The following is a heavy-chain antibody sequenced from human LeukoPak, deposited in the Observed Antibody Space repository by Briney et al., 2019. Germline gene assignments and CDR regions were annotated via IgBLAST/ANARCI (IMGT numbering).Heavy chain of an antibody. V-gene: IGHV4-59*01. Sequence: SETLSLTCTVSGGSISSYYWSWIRQPPGKGLEWIGYIYYSGSTNYNPSLKSRVTISVDTSRNQFSLKLSSVTAADTAVYYCASDDWNYYYWGQGTLVTVSS. CDR2: IYYSGST. CDR3: ASDDWNYYY. J-gene: IGHJ4*02. D-gene: IGHD1-7*01. CDR1: GGSISSYY.